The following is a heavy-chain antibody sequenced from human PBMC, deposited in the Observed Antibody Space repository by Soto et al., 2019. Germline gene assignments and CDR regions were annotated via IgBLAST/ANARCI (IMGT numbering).Heavy chain of an antibody. J-gene: IGHJ6*02. V-gene: IGHV2-5*02. CDR2: IYWDDDK. CDR3: ALADAYRSSWHGMDV. CDR1: GFSLSTSGVG. Sequence: QITLKESGPTLVKPTQTLTLTCTFSGFSLSTSGVGVGWIRQPPGKALEWLALIYWDDDKRYSPSLKSRLTITPATPKPHVVLTSTTMDPVDTATYSCALADAYRSSWHGMDVWGQGTTVTVSS. D-gene: IGHD6-13*01.